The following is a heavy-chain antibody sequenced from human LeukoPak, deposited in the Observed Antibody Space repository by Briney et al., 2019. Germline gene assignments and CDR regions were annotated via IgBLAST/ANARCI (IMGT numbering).Heavy chain of an antibody. CDR1: GFNFSDSR. V-gene: IGHV3-7*04. CDR3: VRGDWYFES. D-gene: IGHD2-21*01. CDR2: VNRDGTEK. J-gene: IGHJ4*02. Sequence: PGGSLRLSCVTSGFNFSDSRMTWVRQAPGKGLQWVANVNRDGTEKHFLDSVEGRFPISRDNAKKSLYLQMSSLRPQDTAVYFCVRGDWYFESWGQGTLVTVSS.